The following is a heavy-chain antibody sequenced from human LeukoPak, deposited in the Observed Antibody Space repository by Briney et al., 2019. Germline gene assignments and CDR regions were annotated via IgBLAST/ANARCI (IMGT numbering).Heavy chain of an antibody. CDR2: IIPIFGTA. D-gene: IGHD6-6*01. CDR1: GGTFSSYA. CDR3: ARGERSSFNLDY. V-gene: IGHV1-69*13. J-gene: IGHJ4*02. Sequence: ASVKVSCKASGGTFSSYAISWVRQAPGQGLEWMGGIIPIFGTANYAQKFQGRVTITADESTSTAYMELSSLRSEDTAVYYCARGERSSFNLDYWGQETLVTVSS.